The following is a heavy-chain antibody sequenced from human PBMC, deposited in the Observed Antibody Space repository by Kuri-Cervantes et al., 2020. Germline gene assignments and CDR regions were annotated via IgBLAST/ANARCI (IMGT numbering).Heavy chain of an antibody. D-gene: IGHD3-9*01. CDR3: ARDRYDILTGYYLWGGYGMDV. J-gene: IGHJ6*02. CDR2: ISYDGSNK. CDR1: EFTFSNYG. Sequence: GGSLRLSCAASEFTFSNYGMHWVRQAPGKGLEWVAVISYDGSNKYYADSVKGRFTISRDNSKNTLYLQMNSLRAEDTAVYYCARDRYDILTGYYLWGGYGMDVWGQGTTVTVSS. V-gene: IGHV3-30*03.